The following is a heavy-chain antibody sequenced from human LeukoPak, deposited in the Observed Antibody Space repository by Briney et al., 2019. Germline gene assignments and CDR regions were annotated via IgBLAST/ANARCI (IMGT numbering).Heavy chain of an antibody. CDR1: GGSISSYY. Sequence: SETLSLTCTVSGGSISSYYWSWIRQPPGKGLEWIGYIYYSGSTNYNPSHNSRVTISVDMSKNQLSLKLSSVTAADTAVYYCARGPSYSNSLDYWGQGILVTVSS. CDR3: ARGPSYSNSLDY. J-gene: IGHJ4*02. V-gene: IGHV4-59*01. CDR2: IYYSGST. D-gene: IGHD4-11*01.